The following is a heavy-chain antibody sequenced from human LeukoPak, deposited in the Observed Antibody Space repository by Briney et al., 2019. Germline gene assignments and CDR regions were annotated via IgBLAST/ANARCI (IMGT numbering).Heavy chain of an antibody. D-gene: IGHD3-22*01. CDR3: ARDPPMYYYDEPGSRDAFDI. Sequence: GGSLRLSCAASGFTFSDYAMHWVRQAPGKGLEWVAFISYDGRNKYYADSVKGRFTISRDNSKNTLHLQMNSLRAEDTAVYYCARDPPMYYYDEPGSRDAFDIWGQGTMVTVSS. V-gene: IGHV3-30*04. CDR1: GFTFSDYA. J-gene: IGHJ3*02. CDR2: ISYDGRNK.